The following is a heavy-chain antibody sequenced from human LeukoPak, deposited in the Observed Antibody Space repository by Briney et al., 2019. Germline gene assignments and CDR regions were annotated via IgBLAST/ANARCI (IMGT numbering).Heavy chain of an antibody. CDR2: IYDSGST. D-gene: IGHD2-2*01. CDR3: ASQYQLRSYFDY. CDR1: GASISSGAYY. Sequence: LSLTCNVSGASISSGAYYWSWIRQLPGKSLEWIGCIYDSGSTYYNPSLKSRVTISVDTSKNQFSLKLSSVTAADTAVYYCASQYQLRSYFDYWGQGTLVTVSS. J-gene: IGHJ4*02. V-gene: IGHV4-31*03.